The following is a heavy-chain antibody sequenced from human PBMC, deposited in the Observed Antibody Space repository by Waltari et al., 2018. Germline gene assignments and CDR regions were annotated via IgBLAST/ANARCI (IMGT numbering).Heavy chain of an antibody. CDR1: GGTFSSYA. D-gene: IGHD2-15*01. CDR2: IIPIFGTA. J-gene: IGHJ4*02. Sequence: QVQLVQSGAEAKKPGPSVKVSCKASGGTFSSYAIRWVREAAGQGLEWMGGIIPIFGTANYAQKYQGRVTITAAKSTSTAYMELSSLRSEDTAVYYCAKDVVGAYCSGGSCYSVDYWGQGTLVTVSS. CDR3: AKDVVGAYCSGGSCYSVDY. V-gene: IGHV1-69*14.